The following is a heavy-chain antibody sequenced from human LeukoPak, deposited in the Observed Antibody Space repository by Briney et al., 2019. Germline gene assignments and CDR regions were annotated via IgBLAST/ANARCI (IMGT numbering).Heavy chain of an antibody. Sequence: SETLSLTCTVSGGSISSSSYYWGWIRQPPGKGLEWIRSIYYSGSTYYNPSLKSRVTISVDTSKNQFSLKLSSVTAADTAVYYCARGTGLVDYWGQGTLVTVSS. CDR1: GGSISSSSYY. D-gene: IGHD3/OR15-3a*01. J-gene: IGHJ4*02. CDR3: ARGTGLVDY. CDR2: IYYSGST. V-gene: IGHV4-39*07.